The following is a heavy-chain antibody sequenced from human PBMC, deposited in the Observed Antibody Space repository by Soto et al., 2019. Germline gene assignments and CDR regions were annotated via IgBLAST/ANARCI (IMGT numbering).Heavy chain of an antibody. CDR3: ARDSYYGSGSYYENDAFDI. CDR2: IIPIFGTA. D-gene: IGHD3-10*01. CDR1: GGTFSIYA. J-gene: IGHJ3*02. Sequence: GASVKVSCKASGGTFSIYAISWVRQAPGQGLEWMGGIIPIFGTANYAQKFQGRVTITADESTSTAYMELSSLRSEDTAVYYCARDSYYGSGSYYENDAFDIWGQGTMVTVSS. V-gene: IGHV1-69*13.